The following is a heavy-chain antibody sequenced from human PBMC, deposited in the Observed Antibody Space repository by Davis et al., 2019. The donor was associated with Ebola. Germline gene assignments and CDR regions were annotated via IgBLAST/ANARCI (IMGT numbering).Heavy chain of an antibody. CDR1: GYSFTSYW. CDR2: IYPGYSDT. V-gene: IGHV5-51*01. D-gene: IGHD3-22*01. Sequence: GESLKISCKGSGYSFTSYWIAWVRQMPGKGLEWMGIIYPGYSDTRYSPSFEGQVTIAVDRSISTAYLQWSSLKASDTAMYYCAKQESLYGSSDYWGQGTLVTVSS. CDR3: AKQESLYGSSDY. J-gene: IGHJ4*02.